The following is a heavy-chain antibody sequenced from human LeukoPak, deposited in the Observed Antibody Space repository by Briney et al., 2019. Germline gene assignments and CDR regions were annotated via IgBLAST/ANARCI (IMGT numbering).Heavy chain of an antibody. Sequence: GGSLRLSCAASGFTFSSHAMSWVRQAPGKGLEWVSAISGSGSNTYYADSVKGRFTISRDNSKNTLYLQMNSLRAEDTAVYYCAKEPPYSSGWYWGQGTLVTVSS. CDR1: GFTFSSHA. V-gene: IGHV3-23*01. CDR2: ISGSGSNT. D-gene: IGHD6-19*01. J-gene: IGHJ4*02. CDR3: AKEPPYSSGWY.